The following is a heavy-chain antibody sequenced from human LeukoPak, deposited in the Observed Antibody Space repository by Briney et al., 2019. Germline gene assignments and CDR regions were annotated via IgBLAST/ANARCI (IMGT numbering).Heavy chain of an antibody. CDR1: GFTFSSYG. V-gene: IGHV3-30*02. D-gene: IGHD2-2*01. Sequence: GGSLRLSCAASGFTFSSYGMHWVRQAPGKGLEWVAFIRYDGSNKNYADSVKGRFTISRDNSKNTLYLQMNSLRAEDTAVYYCAKDSGVVPAAMPWFDPWGQGTLVTVSS. CDR3: AKDSGVVPAAMPWFDP. CDR2: IRYDGSNK. J-gene: IGHJ5*02.